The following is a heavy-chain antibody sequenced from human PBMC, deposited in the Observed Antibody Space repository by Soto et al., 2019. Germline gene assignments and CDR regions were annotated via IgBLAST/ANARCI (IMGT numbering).Heavy chain of an antibody. CDR3: ARVSSGYLLYYYYGMDV. CDR1: GYTFTSYG. Sequence: ASVKVSCKASGYTFTSYGISWVRQAPGQGLEWMGWISAYNGNTNYAQKLQGRVTMTTDTSTSTAYMELRSLRSDDTAAYYCARVSSGYLLYYYYGMDVWGQGTTVTVSS. V-gene: IGHV1-18*04. CDR2: ISAYNGNT. J-gene: IGHJ6*02. D-gene: IGHD3-22*01.